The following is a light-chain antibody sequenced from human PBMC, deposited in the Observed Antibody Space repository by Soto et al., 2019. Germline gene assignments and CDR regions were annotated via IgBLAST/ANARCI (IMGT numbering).Light chain of an antibody. CDR2: KAS. V-gene: IGKV1-5*03. J-gene: IGKJ1*01. CDR1: QSISNW. CDR3: QQYYSYWT. Sequence: DIQMTPSPSTLSASVGDRVTITCRASQSISNWLAWYQQKPGKAPKLLIYKASTLQSGVPSRFSGSGSGTEFALTISSLQPDDFATYYCQQYYSYWTFGQGTKVDIK.